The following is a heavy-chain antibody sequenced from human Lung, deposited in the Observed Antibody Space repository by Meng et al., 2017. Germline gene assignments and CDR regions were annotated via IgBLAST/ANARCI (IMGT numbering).Heavy chain of an antibody. V-gene: IGHV3-21*01. J-gene: IGHJ4*02. CDR3: ARESGYFEY. CDR2: IRGDGGSI. CDR1: GFTFSSYS. Sequence: EVQLGESGGGLVKPGGSLRLSCAGSGFTFSSYSMNWVRQAPGKGLEWVSRIRGDGGSIVYADSVKGRFTISRDNAKNTLFLQMNSLRAEDTAVYYCARESGYFEYWGQGILVTVSS.